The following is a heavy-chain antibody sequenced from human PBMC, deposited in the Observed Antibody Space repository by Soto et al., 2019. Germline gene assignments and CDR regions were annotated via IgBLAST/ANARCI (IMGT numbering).Heavy chain of an antibody. CDR3: ARVSKADIVVVPAARGAFDI. J-gene: IGHJ3*02. Sequence: GGSLRLSCAASGFTFSSYWMSWVRKAPGKGLEWVANIKQDGSEKYYVDSVKGRFTISRDNAKNSLYLQMNSLRAEDTAVYYCARVSKADIVVVPAARGAFDIWGQGTMVTVSS. CDR1: GFTFSSYW. CDR2: IKQDGSEK. V-gene: IGHV3-7*03. D-gene: IGHD2-2*01.